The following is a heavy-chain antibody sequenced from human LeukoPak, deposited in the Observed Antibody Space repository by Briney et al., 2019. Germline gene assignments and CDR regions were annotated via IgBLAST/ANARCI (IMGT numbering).Heavy chain of an antibody. CDR2: ISRSGSTI. J-gene: IGHJ4*02. D-gene: IGHD2/OR15-2a*01. V-gene: IGHV3-48*03. CDR3: ARDPGRNSHFDY. CDR1: GFIFSTFE. Sequence: GGSLRLSCVASGFIFSTFEFNWVRQAPGKGLEWVSYISRSGSTIYFADSVKGRFTISRDNAKNSLYLQMNTLRAEDTAVYYCARDPGRNSHFDYWGQGTLVTVSS.